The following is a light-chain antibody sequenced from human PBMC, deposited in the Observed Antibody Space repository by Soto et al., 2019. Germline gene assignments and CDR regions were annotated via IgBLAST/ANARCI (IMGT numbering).Light chain of an antibody. J-gene: IGKJ1*01. CDR2: GTF. V-gene: IGKV3-20*01. CDR1: QSVSSSY. Sequence: EIVLTQSPGTLSLSPGERATLSCRARQSVSSSYLAWYQHKPGQDPRLLIYGTFSKATGIPDRFSGSGSGTDFTLTISRLEHEDFAVYYCQQYGSSHRTLGQGTKVEIK. CDR3: QQYGSSHRT.